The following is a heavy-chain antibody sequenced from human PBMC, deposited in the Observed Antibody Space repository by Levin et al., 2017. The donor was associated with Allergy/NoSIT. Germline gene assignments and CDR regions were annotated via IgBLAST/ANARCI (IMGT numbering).Heavy chain of an antibody. CDR1: GFTFSSYA. D-gene: IGHD2-21*01. CDR3: ARLYVLWSVADYFDY. CDR2: TSYDGSNE. J-gene: IGHJ4*02. V-gene: IGHV3-30-3*01. Sequence: GGSLRLSCAASGFTFSSYAMHWVRQAPGKGLEWVAVTSYDGSNEFYADSEKGRFTISRDNTNNTLYLQMNSLRAEDTAVYYCARLYVLWSVADYFDYWGQGALVTVSS.